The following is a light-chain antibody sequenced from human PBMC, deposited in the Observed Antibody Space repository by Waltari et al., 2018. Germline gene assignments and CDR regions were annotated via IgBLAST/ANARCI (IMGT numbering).Light chain of an antibody. CDR2: AVS. CDR3: SSYAGSSKGV. V-gene: IGLV2-23*02. Sequence: QSALTQPASVSGSPGQSITIPCTGTSSDVGNYKRFSWYQQHPGKAPKRMSYAVSKRPSGVSDRFSGSKSGDMASLTISGLQPEDEAEYFCSSYAGSSKGVFGGGTKVTVL. CDR1: SSDVGNYKR. J-gene: IGLJ2*01.